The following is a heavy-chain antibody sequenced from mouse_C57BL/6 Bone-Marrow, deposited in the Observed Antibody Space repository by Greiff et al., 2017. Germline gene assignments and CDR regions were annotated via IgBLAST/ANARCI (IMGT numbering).Heavy chain of an antibody. J-gene: IGHJ2*01. CDR3: ARSGPRGRSFDY. CDR1: GYTFTSYW. V-gene: IGHV1-55*01. CDR2: IYPTSGRT. D-gene: IGHD3-1*01. Sequence: VQLQQPGAELVKPGASVKMSCKASGYTFTSYWITWVKQRPGQGLEWIGDIYPTSGRTNYNEKFKSKAILTVDTSSKTAYMQLSSLTSEDSAVFYCARSGPRGRSFDYWGQGTTLTVSS.